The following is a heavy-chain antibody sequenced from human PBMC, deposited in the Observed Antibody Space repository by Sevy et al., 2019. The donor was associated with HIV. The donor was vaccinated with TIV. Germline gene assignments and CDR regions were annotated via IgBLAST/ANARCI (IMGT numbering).Heavy chain of an antibody. D-gene: IGHD3-3*01. CDR2: IYSGGST. V-gene: IGHV3-53*01. Sequence: GGSLRLSCAASGFTVSSNYMSWVRQAPGKGLEWVSVIYSGGSTYYADSVKGRFTISRDNSKNTRYLQINSLRAEDTAVYYCARDSGPYYDFWSGYFDSRYYGMDVWGQGTTVTVSS. CDR3: ARDSGPYYDFWSGYFDSRYYGMDV. CDR1: GFTVSSNY. J-gene: IGHJ6*02.